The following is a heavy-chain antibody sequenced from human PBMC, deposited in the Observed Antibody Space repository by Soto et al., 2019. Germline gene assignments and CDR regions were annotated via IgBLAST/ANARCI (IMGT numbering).Heavy chain of an antibody. D-gene: IGHD3-10*01. V-gene: IGHV4-39*01. CDR3: ASERHYYGSGSPRLDH. CDR1: GDSISSSSYY. CDR2: IYYSGST. J-gene: IGHJ4*02. Sequence: QLQLQESGPGLVKPSETLSLTCTVSGDSISSSSYYWGWIRQPPGKGLEWIGSIYYSGSTYYNPSLKSRVTISVDTSKNQFSLKRSSVTAADTTVYYCASERHYYGSGSPRLDHWGQGTLVTVSS.